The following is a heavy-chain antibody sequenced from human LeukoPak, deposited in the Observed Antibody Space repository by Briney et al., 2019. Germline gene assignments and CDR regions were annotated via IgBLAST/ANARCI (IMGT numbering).Heavy chain of an antibody. CDR1: GFTFSSSG. J-gene: IGHJ4*02. V-gene: IGHV3-7*04. D-gene: IGHD6-6*01. Sequence: GGSLRLSCAASGFTFSSSGMSWVRQAPGKGLEWVANIKQDGSEKYYVDSVKGRFTISRDNAKNSLYLQMNSLRAEDTAVYYCARGLSGSSSPLYPFDSWGQGALVTVSS. CDR2: IKQDGSEK. CDR3: ARGLSGSSSPLYPFDS.